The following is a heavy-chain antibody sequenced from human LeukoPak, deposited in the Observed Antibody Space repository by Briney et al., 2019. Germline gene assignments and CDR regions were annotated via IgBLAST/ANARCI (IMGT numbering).Heavy chain of an antibody. D-gene: IGHD6-19*01. CDR3: ARYSSGWRSFDI. CDR2: IYYSGST. V-gene: IGHV4-61*01. J-gene: IGHJ3*02. CDR1: GGSVSSGSYY. Sequence: PSETLSLTCSVSGGSVSSGSYYWSWIRQPPGKGLEWIGDIYYSGSTNYNPSLKSRVTISVDTSKNQFSLNLSSVTAADTAVYYCARYSSGWRSFDIWGQGTMVTVSS.